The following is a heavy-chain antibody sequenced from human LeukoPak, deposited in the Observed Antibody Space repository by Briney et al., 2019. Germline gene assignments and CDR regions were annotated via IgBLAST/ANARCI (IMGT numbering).Heavy chain of an antibody. D-gene: IGHD2-8*01. J-gene: IGHJ4*02. Sequence: PGGSLRLSCAASGFTFSSYSMNWVRQAPGKGLEWVSSISSSSSYIYYADSVKGRFTIPRDNAKNSLYLQMNSLRAEDTAVYYCARAPLTNEDYWGQGTLVTVSS. CDR2: ISSSSSYI. CDR1: GFTFSSYS. V-gene: IGHV3-21*01. CDR3: ARAPLTNEDY.